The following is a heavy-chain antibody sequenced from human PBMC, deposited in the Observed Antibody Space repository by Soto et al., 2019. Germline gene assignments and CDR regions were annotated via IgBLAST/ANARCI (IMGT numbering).Heavy chain of an antibody. D-gene: IGHD5-18*01. CDR2: IYSSGST. J-gene: IGHJ5*02. Sequence: QVQLQESGPRLVKPSQTLSLSCAVAGGCIISASYSCKWIRQPPGRGLEWIGHIYSSGSTNYNPSLKSRVSISIDTSNNQLSLKLTSVTAADTAVYFCAREDTARIVLWFDAWGKGMLISVST. CDR1: GGCIISASYS. V-gene: IGHV4-31*11. CDR3: AREDTARIVLWFDA.